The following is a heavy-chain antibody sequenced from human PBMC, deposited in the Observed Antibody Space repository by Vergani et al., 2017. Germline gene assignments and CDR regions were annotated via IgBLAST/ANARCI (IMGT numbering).Heavy chain of an antibody. J-gene: IGHJ6*04. D-gene: IGHD2-21*01. CDR2: IKSTFDRGTT. Sequence: EVQLVESGGGIVKPGGSLRLSCVASGFSFRNAWMNWVRRTPGKGLEWVGRIKSTFDRGTTDYAAAVKGRFTISRDDSKNTLFLQMNGLKTEDIGVYYCTTDPRDCGDGSCYVLRDHHYYGMDVWGEGSTVTVSS. V-gene: IGHV3-15*07. CDR3: TTDPRDCGDGSCYVLRDHHYYGMDV. CDR1: GFSFRNAW.